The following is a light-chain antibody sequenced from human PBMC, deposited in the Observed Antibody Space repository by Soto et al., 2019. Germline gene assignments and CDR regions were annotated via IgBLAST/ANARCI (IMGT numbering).Light chain of an antibody. CDR3: SSYTGKNTNYV. CDR1: SSDVAFYNH. Sequence: QSALTQPASVSGSPGQSITISCTGTSSDVAFYNHVSWYQQHPGKAPKLLIYEVNNRPSGVSHRFSGSKSGNTASLTISGLQAEDEADYYCSSYTGKNTNYVFGNGTKAT. V-gene: IGLV2-14*01. J-gene: IGLJ1*01. CDR2: EVN.